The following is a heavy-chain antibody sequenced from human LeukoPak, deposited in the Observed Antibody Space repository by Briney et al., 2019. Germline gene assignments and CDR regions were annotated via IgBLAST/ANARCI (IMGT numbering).Heavy chain of an antibody. CDR3: ARIYSGYEIDY. V-gene: IGHV4-30-2*01. J-gene: IGHJ4*02. CDR1: GGSISSGGYS. D-gene: IGHD5-12*01. Sequence: PSETLSLTCAVSGGSISSGGYSWSWIRQPPGKGLEWIGYIYHSGSTYYNPSLKSRVTISVDRSKNQFSLKLSSVTAADTAVYYCARIYSGYEIDYWGQGTLVTVSS. CDR2: IYHSGST.